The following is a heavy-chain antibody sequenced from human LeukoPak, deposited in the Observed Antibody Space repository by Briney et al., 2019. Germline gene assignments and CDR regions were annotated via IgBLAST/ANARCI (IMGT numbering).Heavy chain of an antibody. V-gene: IGHV3-64*01. CDR3: TRDLMDYDVSTGLHHYYMDV. Sequence: GGSLRLSCAASGFTFSDYIMHWVRQAPGKGLECVSVISGNGGNTYYANSVRGRFTISRDNAKNTLYLQMNTLRVEDTAVYYCTRDLMDYDVSTGLHHYYMDVWGQGTTVTVSS. D-gene: IGHD3-9*01. CDR1: GFTFSDYI. J-gene: IGHJ6*02. CDR2: ISGNGGNT.